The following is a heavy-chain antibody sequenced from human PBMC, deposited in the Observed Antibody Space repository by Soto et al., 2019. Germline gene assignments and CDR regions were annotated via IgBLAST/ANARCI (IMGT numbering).Heavy chain of an antibody. D-gene: IGHD2-2*01. CDR2: INPSGGST. Sequence: ASVKVSCKASGYTFTSYYMHWVRQAPGQGLEWMGIINPSGGSTSYAQKFQGRVTMTRDTSTSTVYMELSSLRSEDTAVYYCARDRPYCSSTSCYDGYYMDVWGKGTTVTVSS. CDR1: GYTFTSYY. CDR3: ARDRPYCSSTSCYDGYYMDV. J-gene: IGHJ6*03. V-gene: IGHV1-46*03.